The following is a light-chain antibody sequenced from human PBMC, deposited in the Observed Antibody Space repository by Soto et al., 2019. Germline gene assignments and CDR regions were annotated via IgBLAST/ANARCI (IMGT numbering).Light chain of an antibody. CDR3: TSYASGTTLYV. V-gene: IGLV2-14*03. CDR2: DVV. J-gene: IGLJ1*01. Sequence: QSALTQPASVSGSPGQSIAISCTGTSSDIGRFNYVSWYQQHPGKVPKLIIYDVVNRPSGISNHFSGSKSGNTASLTISGLQPQDEADYFCTSYASGTTLYVFGTGTKLTVL. CDR1: SSDIGRFNY.